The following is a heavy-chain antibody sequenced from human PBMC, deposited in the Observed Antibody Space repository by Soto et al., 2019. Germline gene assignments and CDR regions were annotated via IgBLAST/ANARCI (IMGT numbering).Heavy chain of an antibody. J-gene: IGHJ6*02. Sequence: GGSLRLSCAASGFTFSSYAMHWVRQAPGKGLEWVAVISYDGSNKYYADSVKGRFTISRDNSKNTLYLQMNSLRAEDKAVYYCAREPTMVREYYYYYGMDVWGQGTTVTVSS. CDR1: GFTFSSYA. D-gene: IGHD3-10*01. V-gene: IGHV3-30*04. CDR3: AREPTMVREYYYYYGMDV. CDR2: ISYDGSNK.